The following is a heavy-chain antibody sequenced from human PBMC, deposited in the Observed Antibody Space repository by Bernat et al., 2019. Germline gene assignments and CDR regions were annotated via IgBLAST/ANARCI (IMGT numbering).Heavy chain of an antibody. V-gene: IGHV4-39*01. CDR3: ARGQDYDYSWGSYRYTSLGGHFDY. D-gene: IGHD3-16*02. Sequence: QLQLQESGPGLVKPSETLSLTCTVSGGSISSSSYYWGWIRQPPGKGLEWIGSIYYSGSTYYNSSLTSRVTISVDTSKNQFSLKLSSVTAADTAVYYCARGQDYDYSWGSYRYTSLGGHFDYWGQGTLVTVSS. J-gene: IGHJ4*02. CDR2: IYYSGST. CDR1: GGSISSSSYY.